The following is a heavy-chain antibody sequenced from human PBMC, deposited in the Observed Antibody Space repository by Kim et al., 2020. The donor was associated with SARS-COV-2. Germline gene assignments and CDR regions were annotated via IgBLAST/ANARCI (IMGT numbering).Heavy chain of an antibody. CDR3: AKGIITTARGAFDI. V-gene: IGHV3-23*01. Sequence: GGSLRLSCAASGFTFSSYAMSWVRQAPGKGLEWVSTFGGGGGNANYAGSVKGRFTISRDNSKNTVSLQMNSLGVDDTALYFCAKGIITTARGAFDIWGQGTMVTVSS. CDR1: GFTFSSYA. J-gene: IGHJ3*02. D-gene: IGHD1-1*01. CDR2: FGGGGGNA.